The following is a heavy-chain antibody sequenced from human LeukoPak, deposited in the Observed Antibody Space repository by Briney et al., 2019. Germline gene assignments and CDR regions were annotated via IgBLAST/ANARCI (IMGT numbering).Heavy chain of an antibody. V-gene: IGHV3-21*01. J-gene: IGHJ4*02. D-gene: IGHD1-26*01. CDR1: GFTFSSYS. CDR3: ARLSGSYRLDY. Sequence: GGSLRLSCAASGFTFSSYSMNWVRQAPGKGLEWVSSISSSSSYIYYADSVKGRFTISRDNEKNSLYLQMNSLRAEDTAVYYCARLSGSYRLDYWGQGTLVTVSS. CDR2: ISSSSSYI.